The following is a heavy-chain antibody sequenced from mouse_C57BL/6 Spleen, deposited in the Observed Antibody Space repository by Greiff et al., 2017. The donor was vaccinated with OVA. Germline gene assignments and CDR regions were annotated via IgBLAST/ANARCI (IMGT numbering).Heavy chain of an antibody. CDR2: IYPGSGST. D-gene: IGHD6-5*01. CDR1: GYTFTSYW. V-gene: IGHV1-55*01. CDR3: AREKPYDSYAIDY. Sequence: VQLQQPGAELVKPGASVKMSCKASGYTFTSYWITWVKQRPGQGLEWIGDIYPGSGSTNYNEKFKSKATLTVDTSSSTAYMQLSSLTSEDSAVYYCAREKPYDSYAIDYWGQGTSVTVSS. J-gene: IGHJ4*01.